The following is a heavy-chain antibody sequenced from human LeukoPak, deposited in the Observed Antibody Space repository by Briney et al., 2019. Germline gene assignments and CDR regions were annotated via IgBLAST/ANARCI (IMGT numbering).Heavy chain of an antibody. V-gene: IGHV3-48*03. CDR3: AGPSYGDYGY. D-gene: IGHD4-17*01. Sequence: PGGSLRLSCAASGFTFSSYEMNWVRQAPGKGLEWVSYISTSGSTIYYADSVRGRFSISRDNAKNSLYLQMNSLRAEDTAIYYCAGPSYGDYGYWGQGTLVAVSS. CDR1: GFTFSSYE. CDR2: ISTSGSTI. J-gene: IGHJ4*02.